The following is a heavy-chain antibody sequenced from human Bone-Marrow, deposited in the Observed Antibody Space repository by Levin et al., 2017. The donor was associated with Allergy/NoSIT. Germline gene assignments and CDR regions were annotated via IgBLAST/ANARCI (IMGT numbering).Heavy chain of an antibody. V-gene: IGHV3-30*04. CDR1: AFTFSSYV. Sequence: GGSLRLSCAASAFTFSSYVMHWVRQAPGKGLEWVALISSDGSTNFYADSVKGRFTISRDNSKNTLSLQMSSLRTEDTAVYYCARGGVGEADLTSWGQGTLVTVSS. CDR2: ISSDGSTN. J-gene: IGHJ5*02. CDR3: ARGGVGEADLTS. D-gene: IGHD3-3*01.